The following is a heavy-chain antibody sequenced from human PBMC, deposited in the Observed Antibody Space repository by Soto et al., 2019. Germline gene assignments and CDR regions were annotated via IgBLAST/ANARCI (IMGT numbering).Heavy chain of an antibody. D-gene: IGHD6-13*01. Sequence: EVQLLESGGGLVQPGGSLRLSCAASGFTFTTYVMSWVRQAPRKGLEWVSGISGSGDRIYYSDSVKGRFTISRDNSKNTVYLQMNSLRAEDTAVYYCAKDGTYSRSWPYYFDYWGQGTLVTVSS. CDR2: ISGSGDRI. CDR1: GFTFTTYV. CDR3: AKDGTYSRSWPYYFDY. V-gene: IGHV3-23*01. J-gene: IGHJ4*02.